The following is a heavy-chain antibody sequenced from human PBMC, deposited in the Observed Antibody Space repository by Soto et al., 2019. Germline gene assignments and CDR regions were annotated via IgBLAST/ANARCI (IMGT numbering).Heavy chain of an antibody. V-gene: IGHV4-4*02. CDR2: IYHSGST. CDR3: ARGPNSSGYYGWGWFDP. D-gene: IGHD3-22*01. J-gene: IGHJ5*02. Sequence: SETLSLTCAVSGGSISSSNWWSWVRQPPGKGLEWIGEIYHSGSTNYNPSLKSRVTISVDKSKNQFSLKLSSVTAADTAVYYCARGPNSSGYYGWGWFDPWGQGTLVTVSS. CDR1: GGSISSSNW.